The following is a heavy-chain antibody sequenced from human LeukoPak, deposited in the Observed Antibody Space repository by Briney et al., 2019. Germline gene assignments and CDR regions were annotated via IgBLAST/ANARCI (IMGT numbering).Heavy chain of an antibody. D-gene: IGHD2-21*02. CDR2: ISSTSTTI. Sequence: PGGSLRLSCAASGFTFSSYWMSWVRQAPGKGLEWVSYISSTSTTIYYADSVKGRFTISRDSARNALYLQMNSLRVEDTAVYYCARDRDWVFDYWGQGTLVAVSS. J-gene: IGHJ4*02. CDR3: ARDRDWVFDY. V-gene: IGHV3-48*01. CDR1: GFTFSSYW.